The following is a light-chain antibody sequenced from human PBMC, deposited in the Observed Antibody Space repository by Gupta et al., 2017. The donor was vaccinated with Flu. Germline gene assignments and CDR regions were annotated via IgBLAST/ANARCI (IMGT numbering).Light chain of an antibody. CDR1: YSDICHNNY. CDR2: DVY. CDR3: AKYKKSGVQG. Sequence: SIPIYCTGGYSDICHNNYVSWYQHHQGTDPKRSSIDVYSRPSGMSKRCSGSNSANKASLPFSGLQAEDETTEACAKYKKSGVQGFGGGTKLTVL. V-gene: IGLV2-14*03. J-gene: IGLJ3*02.